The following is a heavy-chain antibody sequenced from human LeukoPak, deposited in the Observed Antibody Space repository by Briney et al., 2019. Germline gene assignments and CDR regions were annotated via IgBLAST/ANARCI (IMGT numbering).Heavy chain of an antibody. Sequence: ASVKVSCKASGYIFTGYYMHWVRQAPGQGLEWMGIINPSGGSTSYAQKFQGRVTMTRDTSTSTVYMELSSLRSEDTAVYYCARAGYSSTFGVYMDVWGKGTTVTVSS. CDR3: ARAGYSSTFGVYMDV. CDR1: GYIFTGYY. D-gene: IGHD6-13*01. CDR2: INPSGGST. J-gene: IGHJ6*03. V-gene: IGHV1-46*01.